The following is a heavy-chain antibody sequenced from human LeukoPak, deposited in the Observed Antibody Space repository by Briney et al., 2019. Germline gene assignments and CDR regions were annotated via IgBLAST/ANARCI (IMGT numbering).Heavy chain of an antibody. D-gene: IGHD3-9*01. J-gene: IGHJ5*02. CDR2: IYYSGST. Sequence: SETLSLTCTVSGGSITSSSYYGGWIRQPPGKGLEWIGSIYYSGSTYYNPSLKSRVTISVDTSKNQFSLKLSSVTAADTAVYFCARLQFPTIANLVRPLFDPWGQGTLVTVSS. V-gene: IGHV4-39*01. CDR3: ARLQFPTIANLVRPLFDP. CDR1: GGSITSSSYY.